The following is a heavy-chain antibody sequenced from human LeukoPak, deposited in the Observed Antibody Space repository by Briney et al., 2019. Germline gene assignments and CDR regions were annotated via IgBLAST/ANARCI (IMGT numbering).Heavy chain of an antibody. CDR3: ARGMGSSWSRYGMDV. D-gene: IGHD6-13*01. CDR1: GFTVSSNY. Sequence: GGSLRLSCAASGFTVSSNYMSWVRQAPGKGLEWVSVIYSGGSTYYADSVKGRFTISRDNSKNTLYLQMNSLRAEDTAVYYCARGMGSSWSRYGMDVWGQGTTVTVSS. J-gene: IGHJ6*02. V-gene: IGHV3-53*01. CDR2: IYSGGST.